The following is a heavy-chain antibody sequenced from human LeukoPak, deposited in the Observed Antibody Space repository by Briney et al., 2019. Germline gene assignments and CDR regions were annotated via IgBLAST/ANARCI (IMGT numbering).Heavy chain of an antibody. CDR3: ARDQTKLGANDNWFAP. V-gene: IGHV4-4*07. CDR1: DDSISSFY. CDR2: IYTSGST. J-gene: IGHJ5*02. Sequence: SETLSLTCTVSDDSISSFYWSWLRQPAGKGLEWIGRIYTSGSTSYNPSLNSRVTMSVDTSKNQLSLKLTSVTAADTAVYFCARDQTKLGANDNWFAPWGQGTLVTVSS. D-gene: IGHD1-26*01.